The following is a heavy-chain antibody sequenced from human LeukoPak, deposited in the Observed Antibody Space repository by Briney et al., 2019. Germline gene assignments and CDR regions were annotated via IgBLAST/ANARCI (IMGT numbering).Heavy chain of an antibody. CDR3: ARDHYDYVWGSYRRYYFDY. J-gene: IGHJ4*02. Sequence: GGSLRLSCAASGFTFSSYVMHWVRQVPGKGLEWVAFILFVGSNKYYADCVKGRFTISRDNSKSTLYLQMNSLRAEDTAVYYCARDHYDYVWGSYRRYYFDYWGQGTLVTVSS. CDR1: GFTFSSYV. CDR2: ILFVGSNK. V-gene: IGHV3-30-3*01. D-gene: IGHD3-16*02.